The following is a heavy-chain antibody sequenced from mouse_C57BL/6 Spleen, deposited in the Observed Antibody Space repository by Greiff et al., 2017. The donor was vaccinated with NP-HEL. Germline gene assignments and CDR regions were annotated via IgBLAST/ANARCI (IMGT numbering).Heavy chain of an antibody. V-gene: IGHV1-76*01. Sequence: QVQLKESGAELVRPGASVKLSCKASGYTFTDYYINWVKQRPGQGLEWIARIYPGSGNTYYNEKFKGKATLTAEKSSSTAYMQLSSLTSEDSAVYFCARWGYYSPWYFDVWGTGTTVTVSS. D-gene: IGHD2-12*01. CDR1: GYTFTDYY. CDR3: ARWGYYSPWYFDV. J-gene: IGHJ1*03. CDR2: IYPGSGNT.